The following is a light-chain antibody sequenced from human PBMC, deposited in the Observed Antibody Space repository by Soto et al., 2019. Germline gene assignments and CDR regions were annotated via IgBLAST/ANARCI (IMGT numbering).Light chain of an antibody. CDR2: GAS. Sequence: EVVVTQSPATLSVSPGERVTLSCRASQSVDSDVAWFQHKPGQAPRLLIYGASTRAAGIPGRFSGSGYETDFTFTISSLEPEDSATYYCEQYHSYPYTFGQGTKVEIK. CDR1: QSVDSD. CDR3: EQYHSYPYT. V-gene: IGKV3-15*01. J-gene: IGKJ2*01.